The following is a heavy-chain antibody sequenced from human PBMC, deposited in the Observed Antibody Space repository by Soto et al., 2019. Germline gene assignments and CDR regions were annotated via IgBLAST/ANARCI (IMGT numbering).Heavy chain of an antibody. J-gene: IGHJ5*01. D-gene: IGHD6-19*01. CDR2: ISSTSKYI. Sequence: EVQLVESGGGLVKPGGSLRVSCAASGFTFSNYSMNWVRQAPGKGLEGVSSISSTSKYIYYADSVKGRFTISRDNAKKSLYLQMNSLRAEDTAVYYCARGLSSGWFDYWGQGTLVTVSA. V-gene: IGHV3-21*01. CDR1: GFTFSNYS. CDR3: ARGLSSGWFDY.